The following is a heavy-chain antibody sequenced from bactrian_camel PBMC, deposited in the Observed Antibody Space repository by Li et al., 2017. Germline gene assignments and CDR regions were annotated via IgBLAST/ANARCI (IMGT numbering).Heavy chain of an antibody. V-gene: IGHV3S6*01. CDR1: SRTSAC. J-gene: IGHJ7*01. Sequence: QVQLVESGGGSVEAGRSLSLSCAPSSRTSACIGWFRQGPGKEREWVAALYTDPSYDTWYGDSVKGRFTVSRDNAKNTLYLRMDSLKPEDTAMYYCAADPPHRCGSRDYGWTYVGKGTQVTVS. CDR2: LYTDPSYDT.